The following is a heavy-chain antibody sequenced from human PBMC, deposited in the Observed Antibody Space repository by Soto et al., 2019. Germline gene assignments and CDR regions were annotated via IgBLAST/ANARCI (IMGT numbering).Heavy chain of an antibody. V-gene: IGHV4-31*03. CDR3: ARDGHYRGLLDY. CDR1: GGSISSGGYY. D-gene: IGHD4-4*01. Sequence: PSETLSLTCTVSGGSISSGGYYWSWIRQHPGKGLEWIGYIYYSGSTYYNPSLKSRVTISVDTSKNQFSLKLSSVTAADTAVYYCARDGHYRGLLDYWGQGTLVTVSS. J-gene: IGHJ4*02. CDR2: IYYSGST.